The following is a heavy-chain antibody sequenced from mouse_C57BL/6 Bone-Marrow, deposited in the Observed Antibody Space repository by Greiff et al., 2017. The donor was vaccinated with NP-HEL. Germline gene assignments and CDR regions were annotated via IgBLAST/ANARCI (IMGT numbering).Heavy chain of an antibody. Sequence: QVQLQQSGPGLVQPSQSLSITCTVSGFSLTSYGVHWVRQSPGKGLEWLGVIWRGGSTDYNAAFMSRLSITKDNAKSQVFFKMNSRQADDTAIYYCAKTHITTWYFDVWGTGTTVTVSS. J-gene: IGHJ1*03. CDR1: GFSLTSYG. CDR3: AKTHITTWYFDV. D-gene: IGHD1-1*01. CDR2: IWRGGST. V-gene: IGHV2-5*01.